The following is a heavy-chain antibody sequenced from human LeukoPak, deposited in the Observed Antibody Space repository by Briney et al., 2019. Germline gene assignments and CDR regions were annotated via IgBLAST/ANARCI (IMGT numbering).Heavy chain of an antibody. CDR2: IYSGGSI. Sequence: GGSLRLSCAASRFNVSSNFMSWVRQAPGKGPEWVSVIYSGGSIQYADSVKGRFTVSRDKSKNTLFLQMNSLRAEDTAVYYCASVYHSFWGQGTRVTVSS. CDR3: ASVYHSF. V-gene: IGHV3-66*01. CDR1: RFNVSSNF. J-gene: IGHJ4*02. D-gene: IGHD2-8*01.